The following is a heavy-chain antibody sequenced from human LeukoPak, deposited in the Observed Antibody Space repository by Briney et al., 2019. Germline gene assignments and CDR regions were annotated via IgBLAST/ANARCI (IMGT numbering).Heavy chain of an antibody. CDR3: TTTVVVPAAIRGVIDY. CDR2: IRSKAYGGTT. D-gene: IGHD2-2*02. V-gene: IGHV3-49*04. CDR1: GFTFGDYA. J-gene: IGHJ4*02. Sequence: PGGSLRLSCTASGFTFGDYAVSWVRQAPGKGLEWVGSIRSKAYGGTTEYAASVKGRFTISRDDSKSIAYLQMNSLKTEDTAVYYCTTTVVVPAAIRGVIDYWGQGTLVTVSS.